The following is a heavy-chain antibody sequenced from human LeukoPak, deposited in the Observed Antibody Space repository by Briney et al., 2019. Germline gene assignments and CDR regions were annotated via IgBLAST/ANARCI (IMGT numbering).Heavy chain of an antibody. CDR2: ISSTSAYI. D-gene: IGHD6-19*01. Sequence: GGSLRLSCPASGFALRSYSVTWVRQAPGKGLEWVSSISSTSAYIYYAESVKGRFSISRDNVDNVVHLQMSSLRNEDTAFYYCARVAVAGPTGWFDSWGQGTLVTVSS. V-gene: IGHV3-21*04. CDR3: ARVAVAGPTGWFDS. J-gene: IGHJ5*01. CDR1: GFALRSYS.